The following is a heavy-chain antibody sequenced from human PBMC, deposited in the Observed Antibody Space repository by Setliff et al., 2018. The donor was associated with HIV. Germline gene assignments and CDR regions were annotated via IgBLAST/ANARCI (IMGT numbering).Heavy chain of an antibody. CDR2: ISSKRTSI. J-gene: IGHJ5*02. V-gene: IGHV3-48*01. Sequence: GGSLRLSCETSGFTFGDFCMNWVRQAPGKGLEWISYISSKRTSIYYADSVKGRFTISRDNDRNSLYLQMDSLRVEDTAVYYCARVSGSGNYAHCTSWGQGTLVTVSS. D-gene: IGHD3-10*01. CDR1: GFTFGDFC. CDR3: ARVSGSGNYAHCTS.